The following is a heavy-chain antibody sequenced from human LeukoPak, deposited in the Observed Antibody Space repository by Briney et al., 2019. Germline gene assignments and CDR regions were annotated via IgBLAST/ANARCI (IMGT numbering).Heavy chain of an antibody. CDR1: GGSISSYY. J-gene: IGHJ6*02. CDR2: IYYSGST. CDR3: ARDRTVRGDGTYYYYGMDV. Sequence: PSETLSLTCTVSGGSISSYYWSWIRQPPGKGLEWIGYIYYSGSTNYNPSLKSRVAISVDTSRNQFSLRLTSVTAADMAVYYCARDRTVRGDGTYYYYGMDVWGQGTTVTVSS. V-gene: IGHV4-59*01. D-gene: IGHD1-26*01.